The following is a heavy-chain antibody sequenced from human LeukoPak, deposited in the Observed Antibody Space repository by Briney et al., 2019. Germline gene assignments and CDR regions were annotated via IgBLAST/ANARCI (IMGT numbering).Heavy chain of an antibody. V-gene: IGHV3-30*02. CDR2: IRYDGSNK. D-gene: IGHD2-21*01. J-gene: IGHJ4*02. Sequence: GGSMRLSCAASGFTFSSYGMHWVRQAPGKGLEWVAFIRYDGSNKYYADSVKGRFTISRDNSKNTLYLQMNSLRAEDTAVYYCASDCGGNCYLDYWGQGTLVTVSS. CDR3: ASDCGGNCYLDY. CDR1: GFTFSSYG.